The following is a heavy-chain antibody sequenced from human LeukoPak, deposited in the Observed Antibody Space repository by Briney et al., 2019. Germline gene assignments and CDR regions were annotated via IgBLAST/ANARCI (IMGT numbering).Heavy chain of an antibody. Sequence: SETLSLTCAVYSGSFSGYYWSWIRQHPGKGLEWVGYTSYSGSTYYNPSLRSRLYLSLDTTKNQFSLGLSSVTAADTAVYYCARAKMFDSSGFDFWGQGTLVTVSS. V-gene: IGHV4-31*11. D-gene: IGHD3-22*01. CDR3: ARAKMFDSSGFDF. J-gene: IGHJ4*02. CDR2: TSYSGST. CDR1: SGSFSGYY.